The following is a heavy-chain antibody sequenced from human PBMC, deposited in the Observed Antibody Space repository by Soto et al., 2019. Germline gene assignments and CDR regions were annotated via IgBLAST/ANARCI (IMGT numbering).Heavy chain of an antibody. J-gene: IGHJ5*02. CDR3: AKNQGVELVPLATVDWFNP. Sequence: GGSLRLSCAASGFIFENFGMSWVRQAPGKGLEWISSISGSGFKKYYADSVKGRFTISRDNSKSTVYLELNNLSAEDTAVYHCAKNQGVELVPLATVDWFNPWGQGSVVTVYS. D-gene: IGHD1-26*01. V-gene: IGHV3-23*01. CDR2: ISGSGFKK. CDR1: GFIFENFG.